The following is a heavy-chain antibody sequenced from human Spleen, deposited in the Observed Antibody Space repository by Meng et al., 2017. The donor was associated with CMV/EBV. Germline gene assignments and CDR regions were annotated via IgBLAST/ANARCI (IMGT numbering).Heavy chain of an antibody. D-gene: IGHD5-18*01. J-gene: IGHJ4*02. CDR3: ARDTAIDPAMAGAFDY. CDR2: ITTSGSYI. Sequence: GESLKISCATSGFSFSSYSMNWVRQAPGKGLEWVSSITTSGSYIYYANSVKGRFTISRDNAKNSLFLQMDSLRAEDTAVYYCARDTAIDPAMAGAFDYWGQGTLVTVSS. CDR1: GFSFSSYS. V-gene: IGHV3-21*01.